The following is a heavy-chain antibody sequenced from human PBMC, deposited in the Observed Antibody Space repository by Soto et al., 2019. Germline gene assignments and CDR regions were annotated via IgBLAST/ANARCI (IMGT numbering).Heavy chain of an antibody. CDR2: IMPMFGRA. J-gene: IGHJ6*02. Sequence: QVQLVQSGAEVKKPGSSVKVSCKASGGTFSNYALSWVRQAPGQGLEWMGGIMPMFGRADYAPKFQGRVTITADESTRTAHLDLSSLRSEDTAVYYCASWLKEAGIGGNSYYGMDVWGQGTTVTVSS. V-gene: IGHV1-69*12. CDR3: ASWLKEAGIGGNSYYGMDV. CDR1: GGTFSNYA. D-gene: IGHD6-19*01.